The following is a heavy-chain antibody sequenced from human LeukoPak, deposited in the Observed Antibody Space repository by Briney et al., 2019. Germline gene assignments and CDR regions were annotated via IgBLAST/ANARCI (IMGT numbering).Heavy chain of an antibody. CDR2: TGEGDGGP. J-gene: IGHJ6*02. D-gene: IGHD1-26*01. V-gene: IGHV3-23*01. CDR1: GFTFSSYA. Sequence: GGSLRLSCGASGFTFSSYAMSWVRQAPGKGLEWVSTTGEGDGGPFYADSVKGRFTISRDNSKNTLSLQMNSLGAEDTAIYYCAKMISGSSPAGRGYYYGMDVWGQGTTVTVSS. CDR3: AKMISGSSPAGRGYYYGMDV.